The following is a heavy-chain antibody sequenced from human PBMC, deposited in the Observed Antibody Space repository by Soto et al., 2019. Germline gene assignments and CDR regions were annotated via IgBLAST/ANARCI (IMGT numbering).Heavy chain of an antibody. CDR2: IDPSDSYT. D-gene: IGHD3-9*01. J-gene: IGHJ6*02. CDR3: ARPGMYYDILTGYRPPSIWYGMDV. Sequence: PGESLKISCKGSGYSFTSYWISWVRQMPGKGLEWMGRIDPSDSYTNYSPSFQGHVTISADKSISTAYLQWSSLKASDTAMYYCARPGMYYDILTGYRPPSIWYGMDVWGQGTTVTVSS. V-gene: IGHV5-10-1*01. CDR1: GYSFTSYW.